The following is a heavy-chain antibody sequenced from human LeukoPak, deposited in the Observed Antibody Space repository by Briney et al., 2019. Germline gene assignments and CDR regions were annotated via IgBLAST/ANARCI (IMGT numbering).Heavy chain of an antibody. Sequence: SETLSLTCAVSGVSITTYYWSWIRQPPGKGLEWMGYISYRGSTNYNPSLKSRVTISVDTSKNEVSPMLTSVTAADTAVYFCARTTTSFDDWGQGILVTVSS. J-gene: IGHJ4*02. V-gene: IGHV4-59*01. CDR3: ARTTTSFDD. D-gene: IGHD2-2*01. CDR2: ISYRGST. CDR1: GVSITTYY.